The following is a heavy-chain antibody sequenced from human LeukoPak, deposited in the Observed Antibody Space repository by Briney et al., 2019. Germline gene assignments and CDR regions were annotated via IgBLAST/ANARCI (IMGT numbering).Heavy chain of an antibody. CDR3: ARSGYSNYYYYSYMDV. V-gene: IGHV4-39*01. J-gene: IGHJ6*03. D-gene: IGHD4-11*01. CDR2: IYYSGST. CDR1: GGSISSSSYY. Sequence: SENLSLTCTVSGGSISSSSYYWGWIRQSPGKGLESIGSIYYSGSTYYNPSLKSRVTISVDTSKNQFSLKLSSVTAADTAVYYCARSGYSNYYYYSYMDVWGKGTTVTVSS.